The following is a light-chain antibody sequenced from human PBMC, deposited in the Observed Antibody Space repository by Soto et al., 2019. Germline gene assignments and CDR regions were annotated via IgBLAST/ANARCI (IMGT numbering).Light chain of an antibody. CDR2: GGTGGIVG. Sequence: QSVLTQPPSASASLGASVTLTCTLSSDYTNYKVDWYQQRPGKGPRFVMRGGTGGIVGSRGDGIPNRFSVSGSGLNRYLTIKNIQEEDESYYHCGADPGNGGTFVYVFGGGTKL. CDR3: GADPGNGGTFVYV. CDR1: SDYTNYK. J-gene: IGLJ3*02. V-gene: IGLV9-49*03.